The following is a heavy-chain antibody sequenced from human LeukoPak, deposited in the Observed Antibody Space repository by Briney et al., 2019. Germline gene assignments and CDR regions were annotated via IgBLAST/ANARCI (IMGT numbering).Heavy chain of an antibody. V-gene: IGHV1-2*02. D-gene: IGHD6-19*01. CDR2: INPNSGGT. J-gene: IGHJ5*02. Sequence: ASVKVSCKASGYTFTGYYMHWVRQAPGQGLEWMGWINPNSGGTNYAQKFQGRVTMTRDTSISTAYMELSRLRSDDTAVYYCARDRNVAGTGDRFDPWGQGTLVTVSS. CDR3: ARDRNVAGTGDRFDP. CDR1: GYTFTGYY.